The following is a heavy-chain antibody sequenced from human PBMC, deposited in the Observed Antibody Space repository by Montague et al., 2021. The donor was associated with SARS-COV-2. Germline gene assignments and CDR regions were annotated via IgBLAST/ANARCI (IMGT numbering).Heavy chain of an antibody. CDR3: ARHAGKRITIFGVVKGQYYFDY. D-gene: IGHD3-3*01. V-gene: IGHV4-34*01. CDR2: IYYSGST. J-gene: IGHJ4*02. CDR1: GGSFSGYY. Sequence: SETLSLTCAVHGGSFSGYYWNWIRQRPGKGLEWIGSIYYSGSTYYNPSLKSRVTISVDTSKNQFSLKLSSVTAADTAVYYCARHAGKRITIFGVVKGQYYFDYWGQGTLVTVSS.